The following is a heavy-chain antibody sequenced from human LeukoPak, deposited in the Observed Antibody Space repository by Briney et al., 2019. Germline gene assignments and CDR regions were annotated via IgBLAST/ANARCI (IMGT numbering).Heavy chain of an antibody. CDR2: IYYSGST. V-gene: IGHV4-61*05. J-gene: IGHJ4*02. D-gene: IGHD2-2*01. CDR1: GGSISSSSYY. Sequence: SETLSLTCTVSGGSISSSSYYWGWIRQPPGKGLEWIGYIYYSGSTNYNPSLKSRVTISVDTSKNQFSLKLSSVTAADTAVYYCARGIVVVPAARIVPYFDYWGQGTLVTVSS. CDR3: ARGIVVVPAARIVPYFDY.